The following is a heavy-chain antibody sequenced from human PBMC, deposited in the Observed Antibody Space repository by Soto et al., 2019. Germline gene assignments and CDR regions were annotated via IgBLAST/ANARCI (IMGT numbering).Heavy chain of an antibody. CDR3: ARESFDSSANRRDYYFDY. D-gene: IGHD3-22*01. Sequence: EVQLVESGGGLVQPGGSLRLSCAASGFTFSTYSMNWVRQAPGKGLEWVSYISSSGSTFYYADSVKGRFTISRDNAMKSLSLQMNSPRAEDTAVYYCARESFDSSANRRDYYFDYWGQGTLVIVSS. V-gene: IGHV3-48*01. CDR2: ISSSGSTF. CDR1: GFTFSTYS. J-gene: IGHJ4*02.